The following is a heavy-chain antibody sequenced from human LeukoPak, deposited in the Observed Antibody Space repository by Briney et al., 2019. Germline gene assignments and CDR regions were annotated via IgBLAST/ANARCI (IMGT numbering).Heavy chain of an antibody. CDR2: TNSDGSST. V-gene: IGHV3-74*01. Sequence: PGGSLRLSCAVSGFTFSGHWMFWVRQAPGKGLVWVSSTNSDGSSTGYTDSVKGRFTVSRDNAKNTLYLQMNSLRAEDTAVYYCARAFYDFLTGYPAYFDYWGQGTLVTVSS. D-gene: IGHD3-9*01. CDR3: ARAFYDFLTGYPAYFDY. J-gene: IGHJ4*02. CDR1: GFTFSGHW.